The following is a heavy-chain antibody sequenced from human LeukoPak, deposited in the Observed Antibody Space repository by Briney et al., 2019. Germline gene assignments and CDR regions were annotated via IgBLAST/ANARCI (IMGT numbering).Heavy chain of an antibody. CDR1: GFTPTHYF. CDR3: ARGRSGGVTYAFDV. J-gene: IGHJ3*01. D-gene: IGHD3-3*01. Sequence: PGGSLRLSCAPSGFTPTHYFMSWIRQAASTGLEWVSYISTRGNIIYYADSVKGRLPISRDNAKKSLYLQVNSLRAEDTALYYCARGRSGGVTYAFDVGGQGTMVTVSS. V-gene: IGHV3-11*01. CDR2: ISTRGNII.